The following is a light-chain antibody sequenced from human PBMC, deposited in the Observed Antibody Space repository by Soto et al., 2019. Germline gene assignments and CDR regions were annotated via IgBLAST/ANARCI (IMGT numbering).Light chain of an antibody. Sequence: QAVVTQPPSASGTPGQRVTISCSGSSSNIGSNYEYWYQQLPGTAPKLLICRNNQRPSGVPDRFSGSKSGTSASLAISGLRSEDEADYYCAAWDDSLSGVVFGGGTKVTVL. CDR2: RNN. CDR3: AAWDDSLSGVV. V-gene: IGLV1-47*01. CDR1: SSNIGSNY. J-gene: IGLJ2*01.